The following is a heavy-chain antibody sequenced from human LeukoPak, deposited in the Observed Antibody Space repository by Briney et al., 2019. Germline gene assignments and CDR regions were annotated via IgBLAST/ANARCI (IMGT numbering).Heavy chain of an antibody. CDR3: AREAVGATDAFDI. V-gene: IGHV1-69*13. CDR1: GGTFSSYA. CDR2: IIPIFGTA. D-gene: IGHD1-26*01. Sequence: SVTVSCTASGGTFSSYAISWVRQAPGQGLEWMGGIIPIFGTANYAQKFQGRVTITADESTSTAYMELSSLRSGDTAVYYCAREAVGATDAFDIWGQGTMVTVSS. J-gene: IGHJ3*02.